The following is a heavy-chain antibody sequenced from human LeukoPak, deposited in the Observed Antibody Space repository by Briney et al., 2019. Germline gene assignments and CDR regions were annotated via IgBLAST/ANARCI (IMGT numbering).Heavy chain of an antibody. CDR3: ARDLSITMIRGVTFNY. CDR1: GYSISSDYY. CDR2: FYRTRSN. Sequence: SETLSLTCTVSGYSISSDYYWGWIQQPPGKGLEWIGNFYRTRSNYYNPSLTSRVTISIDTSKNQFSLKLSAMTAADTAVYYCARDLSITMIRGVTFNYWGQGALVTGSS. V-gene: IGHV4-38-2*02. J-gene: IGHJ4*02. D-gene: IGHD3-10*01.